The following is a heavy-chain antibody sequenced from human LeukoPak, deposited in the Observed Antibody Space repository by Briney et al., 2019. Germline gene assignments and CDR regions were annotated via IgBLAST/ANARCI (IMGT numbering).Heavy chain of an antibody. Sequence: SETLSLTCTVSGDSLSSYYWSWIRQPAGKGLEWIGRIYTGGSSNYNPSLKSRVTMSVDTSKNQFSLKLTSVTAADTAVYYCARGSSGARFDYWGQGTLVTVSS. V-gene: IGHV4-4*07. CDR3: ARGSSGARFDY. J-gene: IGHJ4*02. CDR1: GDSLSSYY. CDR2: IYTGGSS. D-gene: IGHD2-15*01.